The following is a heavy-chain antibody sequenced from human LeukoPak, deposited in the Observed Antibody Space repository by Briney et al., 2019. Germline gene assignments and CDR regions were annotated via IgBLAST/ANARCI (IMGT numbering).Heavy chain of an antibody. CDR2: INPNSGGT. D-gene: IGHD4-23*01. V-gene: IGHV1-2*02. CDR3: ARGGTTVVTIGHFDY. J-gene: IGHJ4*02. CDR1: GYTFTGYY. Sequence: ASVKVSCKASGYTFTGYYMHWVRQAPGQGLEWMGWINPNSGGTNYAQKFQGRVTMTRDTSISTAYMELSRLRSDDTAVYYCARGGTTVVTIGHFDYWGQGTLVTVSS.